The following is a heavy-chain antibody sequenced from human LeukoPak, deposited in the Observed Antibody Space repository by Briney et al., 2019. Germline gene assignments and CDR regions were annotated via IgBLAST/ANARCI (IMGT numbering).Heavy chain of an antibody. J-gene: IGHJ4*02. Sequence: SQTLSLTCAISGDSVSSKNAAWNWIGQSPSRGLEWLGRTYYRSKWYNDYAVSVKSRITINPDTSKNQFSLHLNSVTPEDAAVYYCARSTGWLNGNWGKGTLVTVSS. CDR2: TYYRSKWYN. CDR1: GDSVSSKNAA. D-gene: IGHD2-8*02. CDR3: ARSTGWLNGN. V-gene: IGHV6-1*01.